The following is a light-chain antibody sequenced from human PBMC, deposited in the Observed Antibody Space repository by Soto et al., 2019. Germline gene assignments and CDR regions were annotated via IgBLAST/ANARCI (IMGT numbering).Light chain of an antibody. J-gene: IGLJ1*01. CDR2: TNN. Sequence: QSVLTQPPSASGTPGQRITISCSGSSSDIESHTVNWYQQVPGKAPKLLINTNNQRPSGVPARFSGSKSGASASLAISGLQSEDEATYYCATWDDSRKGVFGTGTKVTLL. CDR1: SSDIESHT. CDR3: ATWDDSRKGV. V-gene: IGLV1-44*01.